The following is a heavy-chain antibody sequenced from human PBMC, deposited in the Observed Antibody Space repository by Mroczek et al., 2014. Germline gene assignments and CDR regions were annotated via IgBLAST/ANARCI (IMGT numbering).Heavy chain of an antibody. J-gene: IGHJ6*02. CDR2: ISGSGGST. CDR3: AKDRRYCSSTSCYDIGGMDV. Sequence: VQLVESGGGLVQPGGSLRLSCAASGFTFSSYAMSWVRQAPGKGLEWVSAISGSGGSTYYADSVKGRFTISRDNSKNTLYLQMNSLRAEDTAVYYCAKDRRYCSSTSCYDIGGMDVVGPRDHGH. CDR1: GFTFSSYA. D-gene: IGHD2-2*01. V-gene: IGHV3-23*04.